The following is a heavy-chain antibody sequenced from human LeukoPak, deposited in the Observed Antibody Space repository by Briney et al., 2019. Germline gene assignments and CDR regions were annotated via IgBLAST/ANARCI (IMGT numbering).Heavy chain of an antibody. CDR2: IYPGDSDT. CDR3: ARRGLGYDSSGYYSAEYFQH. Sequence: GESLKISCKGSGYRFTGYWIGWVRQMPGKGLEWMGIIYPGDSDTRYSPSFQGQVTISADKSISTAYLQWSSLKASDTAMYYCARRGLGYDSSGYYSAEYFQHWGQGTLVTVSS. J-gene: IGHJ1*01. CDR1: GYRFTGYW. V-gene: IGHV5-51*01. D-gene: IGHD3-22*01.